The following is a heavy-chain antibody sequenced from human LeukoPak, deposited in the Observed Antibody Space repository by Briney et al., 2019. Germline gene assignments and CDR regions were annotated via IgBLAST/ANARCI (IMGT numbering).Heavy chain of an antibody. CDR2: IYSGGST. Sequence: GGSLRLSCAASGFTVSSNYMSWVRQAPGKGLEWVSVIYSGGSTYYADSAKGRFTISRDNSKNTLYLQMNSLRAEDTAVYYCARAERALLFDYWGQGTLVTVSS. CDR3: ARAERALLFDY. CDR1: GFTVSSNY. J-gene: IGHJ4*02. V-gene: IGHV3-66*01.